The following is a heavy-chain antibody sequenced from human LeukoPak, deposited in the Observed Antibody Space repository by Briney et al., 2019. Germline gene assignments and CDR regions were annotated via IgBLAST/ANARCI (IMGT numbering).Heavy chain of an antibody. D-gene: IGHD1-26*01. CDR1: GGSISSGGYY. Sequence: SETLSLTCTVSGGSISSGGYYWSWIRQPPGKGLEWIGYIYYSGSTKYNPSLKSRVTISVDTSKNQFSLKLSSVTAADTAVYYCARHRGGATGLSGFDYWGQGTLVTVSS. CDR3: ARHRGGATGLSGFDY. CDR2: IYYSGST. V-gene: IGHV4-61*08. J-gene: IGHJ4*02.